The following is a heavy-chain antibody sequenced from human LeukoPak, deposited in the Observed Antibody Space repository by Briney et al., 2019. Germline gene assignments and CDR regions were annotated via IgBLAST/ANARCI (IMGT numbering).Heavy chain of an antibody. V-gene: IGHV1-69*13. CDR1: GGTFSSYP. Sequence: GASVKVSCKVSGGTFSSYPISWVRQAPGQGLEWMGEITPIFGEAQNAEKFQGRVTITADEPTSTVYMELTSLRLDDTAMYYCARRMSFGSSGYSLYYFDYWGQGTLVTVSS. CDR2: ITPIFGEA. D-gene: IGHD3-22*01. J-gene: IGHJ4*02. CDR3: ARRMSFGSSGYSLYYFDY.